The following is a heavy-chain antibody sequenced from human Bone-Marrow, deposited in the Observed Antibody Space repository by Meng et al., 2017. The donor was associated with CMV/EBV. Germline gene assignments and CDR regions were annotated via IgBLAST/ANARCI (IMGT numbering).Heavy chain of an antibody. D-gene: IGHD4/OR15-4a*01. CDR3: ARDRRVPHLQYYYYYGMDV. CDR1: GYTFTSYC. V-gene: IGHV1-18*01. CDR2: ISAYNGNT. J-gene: IGHJ6*02. Sequence: SVKVSCKASGYTFTSYCISWVRQAPGQGLEWMGWISAYNGNTNYAQKLQGRVTMTTDTSTSTAYMELRSLRSDDTAVYYCARDRRVPHLQYYYYYGMDVWGQGTPVTVSS.